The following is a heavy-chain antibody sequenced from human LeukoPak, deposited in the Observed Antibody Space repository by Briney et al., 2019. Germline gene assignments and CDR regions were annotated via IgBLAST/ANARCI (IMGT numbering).Heavy chain of an antibody. CDR3: ARVFSYPLRAPFDP. CDR2: IYYSGST. Sequence: SETLSLTCTVSGGSISSSSYYWGWIRQPPGKGLEWIGSIYYSGSTYYNPSLKSRVTISVDTSKNQFSLKLSSVTAADTAVYYCARVFSYPLRAPFDPWGQGTLVTVSS. V-gene: IGHV4-39*07. CDR1: GGSISSSSYY. D-gene: IGHD3-3*01. J-gene: IGHJ5*02.